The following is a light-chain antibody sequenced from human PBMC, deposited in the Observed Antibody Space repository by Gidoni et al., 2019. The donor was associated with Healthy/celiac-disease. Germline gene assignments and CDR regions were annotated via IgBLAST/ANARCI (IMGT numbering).Light chain of an antibody. Sequence: YVLTQPPSVSVAPGQTARITCGGKNIGSKSVHCYQQKPGQATVLVVYDDEDRPSGIPARFSGSNSGNTATLTISRVEAGDEADYYCQVWDSSSDQHVVFGGGTKLTVL. CDR1: NIGSKS. CDR2: DDE. CDR3: QVWDSSSDQHVV. V-gene: IGLV3-21*02. J-gene: IGLJ2*01.